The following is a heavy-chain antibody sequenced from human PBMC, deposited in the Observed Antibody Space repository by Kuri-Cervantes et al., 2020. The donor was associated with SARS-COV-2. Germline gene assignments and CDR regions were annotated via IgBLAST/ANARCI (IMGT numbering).Heavy chain of an antibody. D-gene: IGHD2/OR15-2a*01. J-gene: IGHJ5*02. CDR2: IYSGGST. Sequence: GESLKISCAASGFTFSSYAMHWVRQAPGKGLEWVSVIYSGGSTYYADSVKGRFTISRDNSKNTLYLQMNSLRAEDTAVYYCARSLYFPNWFDPWGQGTLVTVSS. CDR1: GFTFSSYA. CDR3: ARSLYFPNWFDP. V-gene: IGHV3-53*01.